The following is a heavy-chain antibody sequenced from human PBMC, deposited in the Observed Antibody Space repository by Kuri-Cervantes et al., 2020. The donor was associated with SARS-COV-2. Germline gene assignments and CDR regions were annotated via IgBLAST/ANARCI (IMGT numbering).Heavy chain of an antibody. V-gene: IGHV4-39*07. J-gene: IGHJ4*02. CDR2: IYYSGST. CDR3: ASDGGGSYYRHYFYY. D-gene: IGHD1-26*01. CDR1: GCSISSSSYY. Sequence: SETLSLTCTVSGCSISSSSYYWGWIRQPPGKGLEWIGSIYYSGSTYYNPSLKSRVTISVDTSKNQFSLKLSSVTAADTAVYYCASDGGGSYYRHYFYYWGQGTLVTVSS.